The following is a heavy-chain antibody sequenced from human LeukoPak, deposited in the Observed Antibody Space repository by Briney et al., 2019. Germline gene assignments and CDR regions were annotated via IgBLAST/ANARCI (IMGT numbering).Heavy chain of an antibody. V-gene: IGHV4-59*01. CDR2: IYYSGST. CDR1: GGSISSYY. Sequence: PSETLSLTCTVSGGSISSYYWSWIRRPPGKGLEWIGYIYYSGSTNYNPSLKSRVTISVDTSKNQFSLKLSSVTAADTAVYYCARGVGATGSYTEFDYWGQGTLVTVSS. D-gene: IGHD1-26*01. CDR3: ARGVGATGSYTEFDY. J-gene: IGHJ4*02.